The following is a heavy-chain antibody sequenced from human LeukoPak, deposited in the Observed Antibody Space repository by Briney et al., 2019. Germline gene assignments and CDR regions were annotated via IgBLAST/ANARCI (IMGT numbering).Heavy chain of an antibody. V-gene: IGHV4-59*01. Sequence: SETLSLTCTVSGGSLSSDYWSWIRQPPGKGLEWSGYSYYSGSTNSNPSLKSRVTISVDTSKNQFSLKLSSVTAADTAVYYCARHLNYYDSSGYYFGGAFDIWGQGTMVTVSS. D-gene: IGHD3-22*01. J-gene: IGHJ3*02. CDR1: GGSLSSDY. CDR3: ARHLNYYDSSGYYFGGAFDI. CDR2: SYYSGST.